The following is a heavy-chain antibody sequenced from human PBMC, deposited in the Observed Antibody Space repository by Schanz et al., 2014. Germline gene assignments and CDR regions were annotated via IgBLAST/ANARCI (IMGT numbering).Heavy chain of an antibody. CDR2: IYPNGDP. D-gene: IGHD1-26*01. CDR3: VRGVGAWEQRIFDY. J-gene: IGHJ4*02. CDR1: GGSIISSTW. V-gene: IGHV4-4*02. Sequence: QVLLQESGPGVVKPSGTLSLTCAVSGGSIISSTWWGWVRQPPGKGLEWIGEIYPNGDPSFNPSLKSRATMSVDKSKKEFSRRLTSLTAADTALYYCVRGVGAWEQRIFDYWGKGTLVTVSS.